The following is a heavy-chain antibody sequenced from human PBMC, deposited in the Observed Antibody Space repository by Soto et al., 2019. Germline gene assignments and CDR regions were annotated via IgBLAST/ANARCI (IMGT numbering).Heavy chain of an antibody. CDR2: IYYSGST. D-gene: IGHD1-7*01. CDR3: ARDSTGTTFPLFDY. Sequence: SETLSLTCTVSGGSISSYYWSWIRQPPGKGLEWIGYIYYSGSTNYNPSLKSRVTISVDTSKNQFSLKLSSVTAADTAVYYCARDSTGTTFPLFDYWGQGTLVTVSS. CDR1: GGSISSYY. J-gene: IGHJ4*02. V-gene: IGHV4-59*01.